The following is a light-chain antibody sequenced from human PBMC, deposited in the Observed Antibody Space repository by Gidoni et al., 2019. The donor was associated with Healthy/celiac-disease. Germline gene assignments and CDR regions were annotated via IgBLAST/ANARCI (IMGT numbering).Light chain of an antibody. CDR1: QSVRSN. CDR2: GAS. Sequence: EIVMTQAQATLSVSPGERATLPCRARQSVRSNLAWYQQKPGQAPRLLIYGASTRATGIPARFSGSGSGTEFTLTISSVQSEDFAVYYCQQYNNWLRTFGQGTKVEIK. J-gene: IGKJ1*01. CDR3: QQYNNWLRT. V-gene: IGKV3-15*01.